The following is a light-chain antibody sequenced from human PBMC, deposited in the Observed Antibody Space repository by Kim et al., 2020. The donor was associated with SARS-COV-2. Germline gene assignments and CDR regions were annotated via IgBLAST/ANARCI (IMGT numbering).Light chain of an antibody. CDR1: SNSDKY. Sequence: TVLTQSPDSLAVSLGERATINCRASSNSDKYFAWYQQRPGQTPKLVIDWASARAPGVPERFSGSGSVTDYNLTITNLQAEDVAVYYCQQFYTMPITFGQGTRLEIK. CDR3: QQFYTMPIT. CDR2: WAS. J-gene: IGKJ5*01. V-gene: IGKV4-1*01.